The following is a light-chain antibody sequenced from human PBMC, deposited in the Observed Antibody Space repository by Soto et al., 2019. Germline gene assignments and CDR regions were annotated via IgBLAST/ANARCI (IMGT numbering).Light chain of an antibody. Sequence: QSALTQPPSASGSPGQSVTISCTGTSSDVGGYNFVSWYQQHPGNAPKLMIYEVTKRPSGVPDRFSCSESGNTASLTVSGLLAEDEADYSCASYAGGNKVFGNGTKLTVL. J-gene: IGLJ1*01. CDR3: ASYAGGNKV. V-gene: IGLV2-8*01. CDR2: EVT. CDR1: SSDVGGYNF.